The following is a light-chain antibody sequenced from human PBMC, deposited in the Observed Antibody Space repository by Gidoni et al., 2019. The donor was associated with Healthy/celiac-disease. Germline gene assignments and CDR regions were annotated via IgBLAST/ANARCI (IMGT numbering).Light chain of an antibody. Sequence: QMTQPPSTLSASVGDRGTITCRASHSISSWLAWYQQKPGKAPKLLIYKASSLESGGPSRCSGSGSGTEFTLTISSLQPDDFATYYCQQYNSYSGLTFGGGTKVEIK. CDR2: KAS. V-gene: IGKV1-5*03. CDR3: QQYNSYSGLT. J-gene: IGKJ4*01. CDR1: HSISSW.